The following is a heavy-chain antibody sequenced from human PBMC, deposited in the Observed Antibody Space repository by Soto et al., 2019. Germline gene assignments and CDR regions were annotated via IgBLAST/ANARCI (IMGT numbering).Heavy chain of an antibody. Sequence: QVQLQESGPGLVKPSGTLSLTCAVSGGSINSSNWWTWVRQPPGQGLEWIGEIYHSGRTNYNPSLKSRVTISIFTSKNQFSLKLASVTAADTAVYYCAGYYGSGSYYLDWFHPWGQGTLVTVSS. CDR3: AGYYGSGSYYLDWFHP. J-gene: IGHJ5*02. CDR2: IYHSGRT. D-gene: IGHD3-10*01. V-gene: IGHV4-4*02. CDR1: GGSINSSNW.